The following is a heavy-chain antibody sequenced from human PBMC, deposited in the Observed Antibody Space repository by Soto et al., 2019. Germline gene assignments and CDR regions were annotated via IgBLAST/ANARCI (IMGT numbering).Heavy chain of an antibody. D-gene: IGHD5-18*01. J-gene: IGHJ6*02. CDR1: GFTFSNYE. V-gene: IGHV3-48*03. CDR3: ARDPAIYSGKFDYGLDV. Sequence: QSGGSLRLSCAASGFTFSNYEMNWVHQAPGKGLEWVSYIGNRGRTIYYADSVKGRFTISRDNAKNSLYLQMNSLRAEDTAVYYCARDPAIYSGKFDYGLDVSGQGTTVPVSS. CDR2: IGNRGRTI.